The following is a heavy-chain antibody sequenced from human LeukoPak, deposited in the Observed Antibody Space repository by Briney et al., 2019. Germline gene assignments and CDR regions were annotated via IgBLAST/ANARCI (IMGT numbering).Heavy chain of an antibody. D-gene: IGHD2-2*01. J-gene: IGHJ3*02. CDR3: ARSRRYQLLRHAFDI. Sequence: PSETLSLTCAVYGGSFSGYYWSWIRQPPGKGLEWIGEINHSGSTNYNPSLKSRVTISVDTSKNQFSLKLSSVTAAATAVYYCARSRRYQLLRHAFDIWGQGTMVTVSS. CDR2: INHSGST. V-gene: IGHV4-34*01. CDR1: GGSFSGYY.